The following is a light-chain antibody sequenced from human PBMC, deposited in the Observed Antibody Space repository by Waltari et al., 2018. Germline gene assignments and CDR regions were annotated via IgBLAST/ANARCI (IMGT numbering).Light chain of an antibody. CDR2: DVS. Sequence: DIQMTQSPSSLSASVGDRVTITCQASQDIITYLNWYQQKPGKAPKLLIYDVSNLEKGVPSRFSGGGSETDFSFTISSLQSEDIATYYCQQYEDVPYTFGQGTKLMIK. V-gene: IGKV1-33*01. J-gene: IGKJ2*01. CDR1: QDIITY. CDR3: QQYEDVPYT.